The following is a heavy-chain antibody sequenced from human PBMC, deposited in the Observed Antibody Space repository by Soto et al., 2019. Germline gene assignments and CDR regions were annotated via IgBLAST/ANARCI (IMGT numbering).Heavy chain of an antibody. Sequence: QVQLVESGGGVVQPGRSLRLSCAASGFTFSSYGRHWVRQAPAKGLEWVAVISYDGSNKYYADSVKARFTISRDNSKNTLYLQMNSLRAEDTAVYYCAKDGDYGDYAEYFQHWGQGTLVTVSS. CDR2: ISYDGSNK. D-gene: IGHD4-17*01. J-gene: IGHJ1*01. V-gene: IGHV3-30*18. CDR3: AKDGDYGDYAEYFQH. CDR1: GFTFSSYG.